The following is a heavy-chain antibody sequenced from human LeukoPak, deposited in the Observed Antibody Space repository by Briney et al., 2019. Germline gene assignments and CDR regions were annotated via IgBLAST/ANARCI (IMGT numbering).Heavy chain of an antibody. V-gene: IGHV5-51*01. CDR2: ISPGDSDT. CDR1: GYSFSNYW. J-gene: IGHJ4*02. D-gene: IGHD3-22*01. Sequence: GESLKISCKGSGYSFSNYWIAWVRQMPGKGLEWMGIISPGDSDTRYSPSFQGQVTISADKSISTAYLQWSSLKASDTTMYYCARLGNYRDSSGFYFPFDCWGQGTLVTVSS. CDR3: ARLGNYRDSSGFYFPFDC.